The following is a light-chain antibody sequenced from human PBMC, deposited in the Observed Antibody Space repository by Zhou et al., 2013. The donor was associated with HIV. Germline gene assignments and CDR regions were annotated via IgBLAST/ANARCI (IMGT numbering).Light chain of an antibody. V-gene: IGKV1-33*01. CDR1: QDISDY. J-gene: IGKJ3*01. CDR3: QQHDIDPFT. CDR2: DAF. Sequence: DIQMTQSPSSLSASVGDRVTITCQASQDISDYLNWYQQKPGEAPKLLIYDAFNLEAGVPSRFSGSGSGTDFTFTISSLQPEDSGIYYCQQHDIDPFTFGPGTKVHIK.